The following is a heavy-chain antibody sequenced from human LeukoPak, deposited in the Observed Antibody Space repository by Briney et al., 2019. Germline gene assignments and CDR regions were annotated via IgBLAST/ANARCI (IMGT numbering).Heavy chain of an antibody. V-gene: IGHV3-48*04. CDR3: ARAKDDILTGYYY. J-gene: IGHJ4*02. D-gene: IGHD3-9*01. CDR1: GFTFSGYS. CDR2: ISSSAKTI. Sequence: GGSLRLSCAASGFTFSGYSMNWVRQAPGKGLEWVSYISSSAKTIYYADSVKGRFTISRDNAKNSLYLQMNSLRVGDTAVYYCARAKDDILTGYYYWGQGTLVTVSS.